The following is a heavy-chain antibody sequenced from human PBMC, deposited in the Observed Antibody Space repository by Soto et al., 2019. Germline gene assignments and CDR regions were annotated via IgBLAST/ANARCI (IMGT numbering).Heavy chain of an antibody. J-gene: IGHJ4*02. Sequence: SETLSLTCAVYGGSFSGYYWSWIRQPPGKGLEWIGEINHSGSTNYNPSLKSRVTISVDTSKNQFSLKLSSVTAADTAVYYCAREGVGSGYELDYWGQGTLVTVSS. CDR1: GGSFSGYY. CDR2: INHSGST. V-gene: IGHV4-34*01. D-gene: IGHD5-12*01. CDR3: AREGVGSGYELDY.